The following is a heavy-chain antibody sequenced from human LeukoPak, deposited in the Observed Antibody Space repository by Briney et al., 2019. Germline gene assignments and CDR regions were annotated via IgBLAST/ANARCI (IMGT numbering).Heavy chain of an antibody. CDR3: AKDSSSWYVPWFDP. V-gene: IGHV3-30*02. D-gene: IGHD6-13*01. CDR1: GFTFSSYG. CDR2: IRYDGSNK. J-gene: IGHJ5*02. Sequence: GGSLRLSCAASGFTFSSYGMHWVRQAPGKGLEWVAFIRYDGSNKYYADSVKGRFTISRDNSKNTLYLQMNSLRAEDTAVYYCAKDSSSWYVPWFDPWGQGTLVTVSS.